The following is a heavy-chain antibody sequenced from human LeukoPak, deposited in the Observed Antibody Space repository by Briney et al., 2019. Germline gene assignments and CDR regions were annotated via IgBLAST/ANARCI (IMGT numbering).Heavy chain of an antibody. CDR2: ISSSSSYI. D-gene: IGHD6-13*01. CDR1: GFTFSSYS. V-gene: IGHV3-21*04. Sequence: PGRSLRLSCAASGFTFSSYSMNWVRQAPGKGLEWVSSISSSSSYIYYADSVKGRFTISRDNAKNSLYPQMNSLRAEDTAVYYCAKDQGLDSSSWSFDYWGQGTLVTVSS. J-gene: IGHJ4*02. CDR3: AKDQGLDSSSWSFDY.